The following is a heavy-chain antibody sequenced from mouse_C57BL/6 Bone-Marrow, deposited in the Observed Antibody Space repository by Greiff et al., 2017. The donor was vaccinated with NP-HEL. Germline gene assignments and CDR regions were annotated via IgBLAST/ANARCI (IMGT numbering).Heavy chain of an antibody. J-gene: IGHJ3*01. Sequence: VQLQQSGAELVRPGTSVKMSCKASEYTFTNYWIGWAKQRPGHGLEWIGDIYPGGGYTNYNEKFKGKATLTADKSSSTAYMQFSSLTSEDSAIYYCARSHYYYGSSGFAYWGQGTLVTVSA. CDR3: ARSHYYYGSSGFAY. D-gene: IGHD1-1*01. V-gene: IGHV1-63*01. CDR1: EYTFTNYW. CDR2: IYPGGGYT.